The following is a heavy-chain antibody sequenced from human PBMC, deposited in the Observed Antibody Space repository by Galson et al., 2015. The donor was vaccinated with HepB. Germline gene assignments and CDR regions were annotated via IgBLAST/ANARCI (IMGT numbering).Heavy chain of an antibody. D-gene: IGHD3-9*01. CDR3: AAGSLFGFDWAPLDYYGMDV. V-gene: IGHV1-58*01. CDR2: IVVGSGNT. J-gene: IGHJ6*02. Sequence: SVKVSCKASGFTFTSSAVQWVRQARGQRLEWIGWIVVGSGNTNYAQKFQERVTITRDMSTSAAYMELSSLRSEDTAVYYCAAGSLFGFDWAPLDYYGMDVWGQGTTVTVSS. CDR1: GFTFTSSA.